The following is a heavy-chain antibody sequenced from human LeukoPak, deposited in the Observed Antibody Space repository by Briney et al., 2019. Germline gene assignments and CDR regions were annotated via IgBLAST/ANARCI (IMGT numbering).Heavy chain of an antibody. D-gene: IGHD2-2*01. V-gene: IGHV4-61*02. CDR1: GGSISSGSYY. J-gene: IGHJ5*02. Sequence: SETLSLTCTVSGGSISSGSYYWSWIRQPVGKGLEWIGRIYTSGSTNYNPSLKSRVTISVDTSKNQFSLKLSSVTAADTAVYYCARVGVPAAYNWFDPWGQGTLVTVSS. CDR2: IYTSGST. CDR3: ARVGVPAAYNWFDP.